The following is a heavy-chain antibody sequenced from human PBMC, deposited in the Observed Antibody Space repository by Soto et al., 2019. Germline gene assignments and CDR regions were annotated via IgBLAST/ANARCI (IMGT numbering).Heavy chain of an antibody. CDR1: GYTFTSYD. D-gene: IGHD6-19*01. CDR3: AGGLAVAGTDYYYMDV. V-gene: IGHV1-8*01. CDR2: MNPNSGNT. Sequence: ASFKVSCKASGYTFTSYDINWVRQATGQGLEWMGWMNPNSGNTGYAQKFQGRVTMTRNTSISTAYMELSSLRSEDTAVYYCAGGLAVAGTDYYYMDVWGKGTTVTVSS. J-gene: IGHJ6*03.